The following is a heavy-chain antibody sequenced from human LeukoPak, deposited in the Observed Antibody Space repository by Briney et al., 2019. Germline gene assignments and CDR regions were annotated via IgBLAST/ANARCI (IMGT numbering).Heavy chain of an antibody. V-gene: IGHV4-34*01. Sequence: SETLSLTCAVYGGSFSGYYWSWIRQPPGKGLEWIGEINHSGSTNYNPSLKSRVTISVDTSKNQFSLKLSSVTAADTAVYYCARRGYCSGGSCLRAFNYWGQGTLVTVSS. J-gene: IGHJ4*02. D-gene: IGHD2-15*01. CDR3: ARRGYCSGGSCLRAFNY. CDR2: INHSGST. CDR1: GGSFSGYY.